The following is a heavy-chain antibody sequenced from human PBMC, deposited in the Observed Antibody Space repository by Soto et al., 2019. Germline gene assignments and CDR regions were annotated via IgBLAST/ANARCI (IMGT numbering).Heavy chain of an antibody. V-gene: IGHV3-9*01. D-gene: IGHD3-16*01. CDR3: AKDPVWGSYSGGMDV. CDR1: GFTFDDYA. J-gene: IGHJ6*02. Sequence: EVQLVESGGGLVQPGRSLRLSCVASGFTFDDYAMHWVRQTPGKGLEWVSGISWDSGFIGYADSVKGRFTISRDNAQKSLYLQMDSLRAEDTAFYYCAKDPVWGSYSGGMDVWGQGTTVTVSS. CDR2: ISWDSGFI.